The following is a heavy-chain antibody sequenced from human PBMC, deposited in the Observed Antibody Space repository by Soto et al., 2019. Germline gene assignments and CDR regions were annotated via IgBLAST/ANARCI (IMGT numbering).Heavy chain of an antibody. CDR3: SRDGSGTYYNVPRFDP. Sequence: GGSLRLSCTASGFTFGDYALNWFRQAPGKGLEWVGFIRSQAHGGTTENAASVKGRFTMSRDDSKKIAYLQMNSLKIEDTAVYYCSRDGSGTYYNVPRFDPWGQGTLVTVS. CDR1: GFTFGDYA. J-gene: IGHJ5*02. D-gene: IGHD3-10*01. CDR2: IRSQAHGGTT. V-gene: IGHV3-49*03.